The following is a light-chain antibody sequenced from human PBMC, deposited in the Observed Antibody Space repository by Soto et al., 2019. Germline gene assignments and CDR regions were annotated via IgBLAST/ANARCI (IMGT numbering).Light chain of an antibody. J-gene: IGLJ1*01. CDR3: GSYTSSSNYV. CDR2: DVS. Sequence: QSVLTQPASVSGSPGQSITISCTGYIHYDFVSWYQQHPGTAPKLVIYDVSNRPSGTSDRFSGSKSGHTASLTISGLQTEDEAVYYCGSYTSSSNYVFGTGTKLTVL. CDR1: IHYDF. V-gene: IGLV2-14*03.